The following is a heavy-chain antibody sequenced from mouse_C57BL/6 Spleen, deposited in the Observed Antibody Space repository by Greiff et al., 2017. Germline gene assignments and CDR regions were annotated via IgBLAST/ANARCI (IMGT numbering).Heavy chain of an antibody. CDR3: ARGDYYGSSPLAY. J-gene: IGHJ3*01. V-gene: IGHV1-52*01. D-gene: IGHD1-1*01. Sequence: LVESGAELVRPGSSVKLSCKASGYTFTSYWMHWVKQRPIQGLEWIGNIDPSDSETHYNQKFKDKATLTVDKSSSTAYMQLSSLTSEDSAVYYCARGDYYGSSPLAYWGQGTLVTVSA. CDR2: IDPSDSET. CDR1: GYTFTSYW.